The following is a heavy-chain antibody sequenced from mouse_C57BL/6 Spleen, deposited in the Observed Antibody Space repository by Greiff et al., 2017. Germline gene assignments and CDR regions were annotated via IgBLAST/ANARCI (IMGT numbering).Heavy chain of an antibody. CDR3: ARDHYDGYYFDD. V-gene: IGHV7-1*01. J-gene: IGHJ2*01. D-gene: IGHD2-3*01. Sequence: DVKLVESGGGLVQSGRSLRLSCATSGFTFSDFYMEWVRQAPGKGLEWIAASRNKANDYTTEYSASVKGRFIVSRDTSQSILYLQMNALRAEDTAIYYCARDHYDGYYFDDWGQGTTLTVSS. CDR1: GFTFSDFY. CDR2: SRNKANDYTT.